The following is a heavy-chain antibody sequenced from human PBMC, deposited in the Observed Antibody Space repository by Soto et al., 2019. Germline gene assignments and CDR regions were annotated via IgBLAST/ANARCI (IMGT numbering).Heavy chain of an antibody. CDR3: GREGQQVGQEDYDQFNGLDV. Sequence: QFQLVQTGTEVKKPGASVKVSCKASGYNFTRFGISWVRQAPGHGLERMGGMGAHSGHTRQAQKFQGRLTMTTDPSMNTAYIELRSVTSDDTALYYCGREGQQVGQEDYDQFNGLDVWGQGTTVIVSS. V-gene: IGHV1-18*01. J-gene: IGHJ6*02. CDR2: MGAHSGHT. D-gene: IGHD3-16*01. CDR1: GYNFTRFG.